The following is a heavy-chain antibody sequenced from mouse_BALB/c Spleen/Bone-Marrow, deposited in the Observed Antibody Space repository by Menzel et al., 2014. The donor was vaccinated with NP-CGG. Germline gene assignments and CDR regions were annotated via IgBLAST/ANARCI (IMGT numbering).Heavy chain of an antibody. J-gene: IGHJ2*01. CDR3: TTLARNNFDY. V-gene: IGHV1-5*01. CDR2: IYPGNGDT. D-gene: IGHD3-1*01. CDR1: GYTFSNYW. Sequence: VQLKQSGTVLARPGAAVKMSCKASGYTFSNYWMHWVKQRPGQGLEWIGTIYPGNGDTTYNQKFQGKAKLTAVTSTSTAYVELSSLTNEDSAVYYCTTLARNNFDYWGQGTTLTVSS.